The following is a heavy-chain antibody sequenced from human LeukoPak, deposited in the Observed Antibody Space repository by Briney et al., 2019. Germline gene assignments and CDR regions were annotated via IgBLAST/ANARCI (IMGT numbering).Heavy chain of an antibody. CDR1: GGSISSGDYY. CDR3: ARTQGLSAFDI. Sequence: SETLSLTCTVSGGSISSGDYYWSWIRQPPGKGLEWIGYIYYSGSTYYNPSLKSRVTISVDTSKNQFSLKLSSVTAADTAVYYCARTQGLSAFDIWGQGTMVTVSS. V-gene: IGHV4-30-4*08. CDR2: IYYSGST. J-gene: IGHJ3*02.